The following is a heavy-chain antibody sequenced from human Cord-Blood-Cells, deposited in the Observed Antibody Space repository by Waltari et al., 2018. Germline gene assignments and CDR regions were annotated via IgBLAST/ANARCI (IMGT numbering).Heavy chain of an antibody. CDR3: AKDGTGVHPFDY. J-gene: IGHJ4*02. CDR1: GFPFSSYA. Sequence: EVQLLESGGGWVQPGGSLRLSCAASGFPFSSYAMSWVRQAPGKGLEWVSAISGSGGSTYYADSVKGRFTISRDNSKNTLYLQMNSLRAEDTAVYYCAKDGTGVHPFDYWGQGTLVTVSS. V-gene: IGHV3-23*01. CDR2: ISGSGGST. D-gene: IGHD7-27*01.